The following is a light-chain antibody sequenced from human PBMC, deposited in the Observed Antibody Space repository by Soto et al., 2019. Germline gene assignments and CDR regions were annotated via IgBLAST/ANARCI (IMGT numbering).Light chain of an antibody. CDR3: QQRTSWPLT. J-gene: IGKJ4*01. V-gene: IGKV3-15*01. Sequence: EIMMTQSPATLSVSPGERATLSCRASQTIDNTLAWYQRKPGQAPRLLIYDVSTRATGVPARFSGSGSGTEFTLTISSLEPEDFAVYYCQQRTSWPLTFGGGTKVAIK. CDR1: QTIDNT. CDR2: DVS.